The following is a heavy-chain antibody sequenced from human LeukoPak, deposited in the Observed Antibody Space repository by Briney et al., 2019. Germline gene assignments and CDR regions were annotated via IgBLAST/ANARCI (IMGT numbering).Heavy chain of an antibody. D-gene: IGHD6-13*01. J-gene: IGHJ5*02. CDR2: INPNSGGT. Sequence: ASVKVSCKASGYTFTGYYIHWVRQAPGQGLEWMGWINPNSGGTNYAQKFQGRVTMTRDTSISTAYMELSRLRSDDTAVNYCARERSSWRRDWFDPWGQGTLVTVSS. CDR3: ARERSSWRRDWFDP. V-gene: IGHV1-2*02. CDR1: GYTFTGYY.